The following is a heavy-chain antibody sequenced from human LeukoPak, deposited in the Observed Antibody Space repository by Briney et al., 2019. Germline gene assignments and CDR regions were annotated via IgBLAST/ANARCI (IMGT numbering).Heavy chain of an antibody. D-gene: IGHD5-24*01. CDR1: GYTFTGYY. Sequence: GASVKVSCKASGYTFTGYYMHWVRQAPGRGLEWMGWINPNSGGTNYAQKFQGRVTMTRDTSISTAYMELSRLRSDDTAVYYCAINGHRDGYKKGVAFDIWGQGTMVTVSS. V-gene: IGHV1-2*02. CDR2: INPNSGGT. CDR3: AINGHRDGYKKGVAFDI. J-gene: IGHJ3*02.